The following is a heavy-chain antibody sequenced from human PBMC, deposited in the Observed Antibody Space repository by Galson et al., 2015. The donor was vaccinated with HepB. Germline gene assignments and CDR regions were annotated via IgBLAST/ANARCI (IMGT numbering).Heavy chain of an antibody. Sequence: SLRLSCAASGFTFSSYAMSWVRQAPGKGLEWVSAISGSGGSTYYADSVKGRFTISRDNSKNTLYLQMNSLRAEDTAVYYCAKGGGGSGVSIVVVIATFDYWGQGTLVTVSS. V-gene: IGHV3-23*01. J-gene: IGHJ4*02. CDR2: ISGSGGST. D-gene: IGHD3-22*01. CDR3: AKGGGGSGVSIVVVIATFDY. CDR1: GFTFSSYA.